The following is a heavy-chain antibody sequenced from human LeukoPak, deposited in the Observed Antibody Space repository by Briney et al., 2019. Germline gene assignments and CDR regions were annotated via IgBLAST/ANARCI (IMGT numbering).Heavy chain of an antibody. Sequence: PGGSLRLSCGASGFTVSRNYMSWGRQAPGEGLGWGSGIYSGGSAYYADSAKGRFTISTDNSNNTLFLQMNSLRAEDTAVYYCAKDGGLWVSAHWGDSWGRGTLGTVSS. V-gene: IGHV3-53*01. CDR3: AKDGGLWVSAHWGDS. CDR1: GFTVSRNY. D-gene: IGHD7-27*01. J-gene: IGHJ4*02. CDR2: IYSGGSA.